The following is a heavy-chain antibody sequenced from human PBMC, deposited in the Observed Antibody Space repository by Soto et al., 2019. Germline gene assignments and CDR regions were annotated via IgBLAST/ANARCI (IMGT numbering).Heavy chain of an antibody. D-gene: IGHD4-17*01. V-gene: IGHV4-34*01. Sequence: QVQLQQWGAGLLKPSETLSLTCAVYGGSFSGYYWSWIRQPPGKGLEWIGEINHSGSTNYNPSLKSRVTISVDTSENQFSLKLSSVTAADTAVYYCARREGEATTVTPGWFDPWGQGTLVTVSS. J-gene: IGHJ5*02. CDR1: GGSFSGYY. CDR2: INHSGST. CDR3: ARREGEATTVTPGWFDP.